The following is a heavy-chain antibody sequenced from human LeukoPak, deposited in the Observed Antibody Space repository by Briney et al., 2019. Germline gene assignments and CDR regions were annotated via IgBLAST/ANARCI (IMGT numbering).Heavy chain of an antibody. V-gene: IGHV3-23*01. CDR1: GFIFWSYG. CDR2: ISDNGDYT. D-gene: IGHD3-16*01. J-gene: IGHJ4*02. Sequence: PGGSLRLSCAASGFIFWSYGMSWVRQAPGKGLEWVSGISDNGDYTHYADSVKGRFTISRDNSKNTLYLQMNSLRAEDTAVYYCAKYDSGYFDYWGQGTLVTVSS. CDR3: AKYDSGYFDY.